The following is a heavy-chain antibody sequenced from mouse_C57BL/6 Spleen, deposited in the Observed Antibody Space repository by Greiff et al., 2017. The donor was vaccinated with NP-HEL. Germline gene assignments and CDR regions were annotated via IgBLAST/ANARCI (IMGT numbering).Heavy chain of an antibody. CDR3: SRQMVVNAMDY. CDR2: IYPGDGGT. Sequence: QVQLQQSGAELVKPGASVKISCKASGYAFSSYWMNWVKQRPGKGLEWIGQIYPGDGGTNYNGKFKGKATLTADKSSSTAYMQLSSLTSEDSAVYFGSRQMVVNAMDYWGQGTSLTVSS. V-gene: IGHV1-80*01. J-gene: IGHJ4*01. D-gene: IGHD1-1*01. CDR1: GYAFSSYW.